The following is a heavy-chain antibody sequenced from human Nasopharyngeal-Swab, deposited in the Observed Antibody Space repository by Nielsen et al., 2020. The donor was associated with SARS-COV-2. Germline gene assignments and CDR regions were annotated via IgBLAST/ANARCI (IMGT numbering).Heavy chain of an antibody. CDR1: GYSFANYW. J-gene: IGHJ5*02. V-gene: IGHV5-51*01. D-gene: IGHD5-24*01. Sequence: GGSLRLSCTGFGYSFANYWIGWVRQMPGKGLEWMGSIYPGNSDTRHSPAFHGRVTISADKSINTAYLQWTSLRASDTAVYYCARRAARDGYNYEVDPWGQGTLVTVSS. CDR2: IYPGNSDT. CDR3: ARRAARDGYNYEVDP.